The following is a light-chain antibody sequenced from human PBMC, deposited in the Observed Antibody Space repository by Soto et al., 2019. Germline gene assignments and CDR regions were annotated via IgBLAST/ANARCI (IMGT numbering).Light chain of an antibody. J-gene: IGKJ2*01. V-gene: IGKV3-15*01. CDR3: QQYYNWPPMYT. CDR2: GAS. Sequence: EMVMTQSPATLSVSPGERATLSCRASQSVSTNLAWYQHKPGQPHRLLFYGASTMATGIPARFSGSASGTEFTLTIGSLQSEDFAVYYCQQYYNWPPMYTFGQGTKLEIK. CDR1: QSVSTN.